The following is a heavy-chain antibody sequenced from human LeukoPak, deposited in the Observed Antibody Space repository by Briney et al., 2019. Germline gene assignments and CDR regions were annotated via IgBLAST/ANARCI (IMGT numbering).Heavy chain of an antibody. CDR2: ISGSGGST. Sequence: GGSLRLSCAVSGFTFSSYAMSWVRQAPGKGLEWVSAISGSGGSTYYADSVKGRFTISRDNSKNTLYLQMNSLRAEDTAVYYCAKSSRYDILTGYYRSFDYWGQGTLVTVSS. V-gene: IGHV3-23*01. CDR3: AKSSRYDILTGYYRSFDY. CDR1: GFTFSSYA. D-gene: IGHD3-9*01. J-gene: IGHJ4*02.